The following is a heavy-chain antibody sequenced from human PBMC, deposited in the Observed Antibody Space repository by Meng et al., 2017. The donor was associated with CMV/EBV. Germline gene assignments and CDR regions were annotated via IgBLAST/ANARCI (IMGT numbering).Heavy chain of an antibody. CDR3: ARGLLGGFWSGYYTGWAPYYYYGMDV. Sequence: ASVKVSCKASGYTFTSYYMHWVRQAPGQGLEWMGIINPSGGSTSYAPKFQGRVTMTRDTSTSTVYMELSSLRSEDTAVYYCARGLLGGFWSGYYTGWAPYYYYGMDVWGQGTTVTVSS. D-gene: IGHD3-3*01. CDR2: INPSGGST. J-gene: IGHJ6*02. CDR1: GYTFTSYY. V-gene: IGHV1-46*01.